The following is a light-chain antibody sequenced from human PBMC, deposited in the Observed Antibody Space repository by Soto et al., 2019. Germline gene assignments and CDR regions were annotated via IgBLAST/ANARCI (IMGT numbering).Light chain of an antibody. CDR3: QQYNNWPRT. V-gene: IGKV3-15*01. CDR2: GAS. CDR1: QSVSSD. Sequence: EIVMTQSPATLSVSPGERATLSCRASQSVSSDLAWYQLKPGRAPRLLMHGASNRATGVPDRFSGSGSGTEFTLTISSMQSEDFAVYYCQQYNNWPRTFGQGTKV. J-gene: IGKJ1*01.